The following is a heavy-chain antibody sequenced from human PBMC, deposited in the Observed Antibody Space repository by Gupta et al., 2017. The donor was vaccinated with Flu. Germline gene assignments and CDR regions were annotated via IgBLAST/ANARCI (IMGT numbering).Heavy chain of an antibody. CDR1: GFTFSSYG. J-gene: IGHJ4*02. V-gene: IGHV3-21*01. Sequence: EVQRVESGGGLVKPGGSLGPSCEASGFTFSSYGRNWVRQAPGKGLEWVSSISSSSSYIYYADSVRGRFTISRDNAENSLYLQMNSLRAEDTAVYYCTRAWDCSGGSCYSDYWGQGALVTVSS. CDR2: ISSSSSYI. D-gene: IGHD2-15*01. CDR3: TRAWDCSGGSCYSDY.